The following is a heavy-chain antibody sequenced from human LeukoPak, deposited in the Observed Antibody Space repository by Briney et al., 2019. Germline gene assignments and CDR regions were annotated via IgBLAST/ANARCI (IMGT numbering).Heavy chain of an antibody. CDR1: GYTFTGYY. D-gene: IGHD3-22*01. CDR3: ARSSYYYDSSGPFDY. V-gene: IGHV1-2*02. Sequence: ASAKVSCKASGYTFTGYYMHWVRQAPGQGLEWMGWINPNSGGTNYAQKFQGRVTMTRDTSISTAYMELSRLRSDDTAVYYCARSSYYYDSSGPFDYWGQGTLVTVSS. CDR2: INPNSGGT. J-gene: IGHJ4*02.